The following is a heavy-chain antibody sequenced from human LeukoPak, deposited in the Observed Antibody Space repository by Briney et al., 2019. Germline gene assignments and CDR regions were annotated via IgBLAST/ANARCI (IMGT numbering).Heavy chain of an antibody. J-gene: IGHJ6*03. CDR3: ARDYSRYCSSTSCYFINYYYYYMDV. CDR2: INAGNGNT. Sequence: ASVKVSCKASGYTFTSYAMHWVRQAPGQRLEWMGWINAGNGNTKYSQEFQGRVTMTTDTSTSTAYMELRSLRSDDTAVYYCARDYSRYCSSTSCYFINYYYYYMDVWGKGTTVTVSS. CDR1: GYTFTSYA. V-gene: IGHV1-3*01. D-gene: IGHD2-2*01.